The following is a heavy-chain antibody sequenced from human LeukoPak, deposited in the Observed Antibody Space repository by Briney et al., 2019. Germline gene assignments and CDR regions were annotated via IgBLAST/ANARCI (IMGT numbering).Heavy chain of an antibody. V-gene: IGHV3-23*01. Sequence: GGSLRLSCAASGFIFNNYAMSWVRQAPGKGLEWVSATSGSGAVTYHADSVKGRFTISRDNSKNTLYLQMNSLRAEDTAVYYCAKVGIVGATTRDYWGQGTLVTVSS. CDR3: AKVGIVGATTRDY. CDR2: TSGSGAVT. CDR1: GFIFNNYA. D-gene: IGHD1-26*01. J-gene: IGHJ4*02.